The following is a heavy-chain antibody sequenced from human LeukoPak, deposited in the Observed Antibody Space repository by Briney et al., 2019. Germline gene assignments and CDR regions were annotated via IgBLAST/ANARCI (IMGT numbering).Heavy chain of an antibody. V-gene: IGHV1-69*05. J-gene: IGHJ4*02. CDR1: GGTFSSYA. Sequence: SVKVSCKASGGTFSSYAISWVRQAPGQGLEWMGGIIPIFGTANYAQKFQGRVTITTDESTSTAYMELRSLRSDDTAVYYCARDGYCSGGSCYPFDYWGQGTLVTVSS. D-gene: IGHD2-15*01. CDR2: IIPIFGTA. CDR3: ARDGYCSGGSCYPFDY.